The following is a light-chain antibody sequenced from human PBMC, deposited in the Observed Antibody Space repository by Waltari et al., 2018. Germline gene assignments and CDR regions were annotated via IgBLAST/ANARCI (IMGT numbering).Light chain of an antibody. CDR2: KDN. V-gene: IGLV3-25*03. CDR1: ALPKQY. J-gene: IGLJ3*02. CDR3: QSADTTSVM. Sequence: SYELTQPPSVSVSPGQTARITCSGDALPKQYVHWYQQKPGQAHVMLIYKDNARPTGIPDRFSGSSSGTTGTLPIREVQAEDEADYYCQSADTTSVMFGGGTKVTVL.